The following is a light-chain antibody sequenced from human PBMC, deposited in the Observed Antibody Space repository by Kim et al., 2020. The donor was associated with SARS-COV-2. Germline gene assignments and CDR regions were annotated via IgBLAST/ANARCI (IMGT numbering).Light chain of an antibody. CDR2: GAS. CDR3: QQYGGSPRT. J-gene: IGKJ1*01. CDR1: AGVTPNH. Sequence: PRKSTTTSCSASAGVTPNHLALYQQKPGQAPRVLLYGASSRATGIPDRFSGSGSGTDFTLTMSRLEPEDFAVYDCQQYGGSPRTFGQGTKVDIK. V-gene: IGKV3-20*01.